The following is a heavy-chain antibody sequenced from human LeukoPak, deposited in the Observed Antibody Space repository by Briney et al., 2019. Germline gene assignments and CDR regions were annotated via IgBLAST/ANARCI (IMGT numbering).Heavy chain of an antibody. CDR1: GFTFSSYS. Sequence: GRSLRLSCAASGFTFSSYSMNWVRQAPGKGLEWVSSISSSSSYIYYADSVKGRFTISRDNAENSLYLQMNSLRAEDTAVYYCARDVVVVAAVFDYWGQGTLVTVSS. CDR3: ARDVVVVAAVFDY. D-gene: IGHD2-15*01. CDR2: ISSSSSYI. J-gene: IGHJ4*02. V-gene: IGHV3-21*01.